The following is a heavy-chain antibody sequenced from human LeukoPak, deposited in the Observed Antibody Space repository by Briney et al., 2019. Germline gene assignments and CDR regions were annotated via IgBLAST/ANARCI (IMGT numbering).Heavy chain of an antibody. CDR2: IYYSGST. CDR3: ARETLRFDP. Sequence: KPSETLSLTCTVSGGSISSYYWSWIRQPPGKGLEWIGYIYYSGSTNYNPSLKSRVTISVDTSKNQFSLKLSSVTAADTAVYYCARETLRFDPWGQGTLVTVSS. V-gene: IGHV4-59*01. CDR1: GGSISSYY. J-gene: IGHJ5*02.